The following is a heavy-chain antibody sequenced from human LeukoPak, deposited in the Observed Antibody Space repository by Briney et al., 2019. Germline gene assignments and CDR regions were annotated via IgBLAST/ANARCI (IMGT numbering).Heavy chain of an antibody. CDR3: ARDSITIRLHAFDI. D-gene: IGHD3-10*01. J-gene: IGHJ3*02. CDR2: IYYSGST. CDR1: GGSISSYY. V-gene: IGHV4-59*01. Sequence: SETLSLTCTVSGGSISSYYWSWIRQPPGKGLEWIGYIYYSGSTNYNPSLKSRVTISVDTSKNQFSLKLSSVTAADTAVYYCARDSITIRLHAFDIWGQGTMVTVSS.